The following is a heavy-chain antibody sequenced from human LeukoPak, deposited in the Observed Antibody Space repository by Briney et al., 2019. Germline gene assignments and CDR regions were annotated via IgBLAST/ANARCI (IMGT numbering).Heavy chain of an antibody. D-gene: IGHD3-9*01. CDR2: ISYDGSNK. CDR3: AKAGMDILTGYRGYYFDY. CDR1: GFTFSSYG. Sequence: PGRSLRLSCAASGFTFSSYGMHWVRQAPGKGLEWVAVISYDGSNKYYADSVKGRFTISRDNSKNTLYLQMNSLRAEDTAVYYCAKAGMDILTGYRGYYFDYWGQGTLVTVSS. V-gene: IGHV3-30*18. J-gene: IGHJ4*02.